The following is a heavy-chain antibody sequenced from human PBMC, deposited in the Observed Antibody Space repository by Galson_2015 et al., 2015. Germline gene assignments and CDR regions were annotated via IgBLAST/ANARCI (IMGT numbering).Heavy chain of an antibody. D-gene: IGHD2-8*02. CDR3: DGGFCTGDVCHDY. J-gene: IGHJ4*02. V-gene: IGHV3-15*01. CDR2: IKSKSDGGTT. Sequence: SLRLSCAASGFTFSNAWMNWVRQAPGKGLEWVGRIKSKSDGGTTDYAAPVKGRFIISRDDSKNTLYLQMNSLKSEDTALYYCDGGFCTGDVCHDYWGQGTLVTVSS. CDR1: GFTFSNAW.